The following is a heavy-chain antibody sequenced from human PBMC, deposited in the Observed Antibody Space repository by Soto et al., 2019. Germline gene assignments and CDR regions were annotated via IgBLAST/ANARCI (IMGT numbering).Heavy chain of an antibody. CDR3: ARHRQQLVLGWFDP. CDR1: GGSISSSSYY. V-gene: IGHV4-39*01. CDR2: IYYSGST. J-gene: IGHJ5*02. D-gene: IGHD6-13*01. Sequence: QLQLQESGPGLVKPSETLSLTCTVSGGSISSSSYYWGWIRQPPGKGLEWIGSIYYSGSTYYNPSLKRRVSISVDTSKNQFSLKVCSVTAADTAVYYRARHRQQLVLGWFDPWGQGTLVTVSS.